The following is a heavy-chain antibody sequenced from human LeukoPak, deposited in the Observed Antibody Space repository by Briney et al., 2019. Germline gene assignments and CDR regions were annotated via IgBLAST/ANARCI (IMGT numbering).Heavy chain of an antibody. J-gene: IGHJ4*02. V-gene: IGHV3-48*01. Sequence: GGSLRLSCAASGFTVSDYSMAWVRQAPGKGLEWVSYIGIDSGNTNYADSVKGRFTISGDKAKNSLYLQMNSLRVEDTAVYYCARDYKYAFDNWGQGTLVTVSS. D-gene: IGHD5-24*01. CDR1: GFTVSDYS. CDR2: IGIDSGNT. CDR3: ARDYKYAFDN.